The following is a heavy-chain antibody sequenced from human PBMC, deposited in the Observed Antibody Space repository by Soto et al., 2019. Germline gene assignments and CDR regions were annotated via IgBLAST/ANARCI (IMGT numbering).Heavy chain of an antibody. D-gene: IGHD3-9*01. J-gene: IGHJ4*02. Sequence: GGSLRLSCAASGFTFSNSWMHWVRQAPGKGLEWVANIKQDVSEIYYVDSVKGRFTISRDNAKNSLYLQMNSLRAEDTALYYCVRGSDFLTDYWGQGTLVTSPQ. CDR3: VRGSDFLTDY. CDR2: IKQDVSEI. V-gene: IGHV3-7*01. CDR1: GFTFSNSW.